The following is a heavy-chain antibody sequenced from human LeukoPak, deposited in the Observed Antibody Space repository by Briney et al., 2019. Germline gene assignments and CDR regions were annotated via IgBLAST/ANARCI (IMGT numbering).Heavy chain of an antibody. CDR3: ARLGDGLQSHGDS. CDR2: INPSASDT. CDR1: GYSFSNYW. D-gene: IGHD3-10*01. Sequence: GESLKISCKGSGYSFSNYWIGWVRQMPGKRLEWMGIINPSASDTRYSLSFQGQVTFSADKSISTAYLQWSSLKASDTAMYYCARLGDGLQSHGDSWGQGTLVTVSS. V-gene: IGHV5-51*01. J-gene: IGHJ4*02.